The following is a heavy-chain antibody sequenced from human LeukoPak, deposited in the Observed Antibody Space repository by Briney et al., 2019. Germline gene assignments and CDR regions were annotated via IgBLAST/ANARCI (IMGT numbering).Heavy chain of an antibody. D-gene: IGHD6-13*01. V-gene: IGHV4-34*01. CDR1: GGSFSGYY. Sequence: SETLSLTCAVYGGSFSGYYWSWIRQPPGKGLEWIGEINHSGSTNYNPSLKSRVTISVDTSKNQFSLKLSSVTAADTAVYYCARGNVGYSSSWYLSYYYMDVWGKGTTVTVSS. J-gene: IGHJ6*03. CDR2: INHSGST. CDR3: ARGNVGYSSSWYLSYYYMDV.